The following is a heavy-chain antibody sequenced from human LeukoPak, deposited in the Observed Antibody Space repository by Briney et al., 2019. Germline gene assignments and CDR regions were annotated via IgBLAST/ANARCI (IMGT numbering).Heavy chain of an antibody. CDR3: ARVVRDTMVRGVIITPYFDY. D-gene: IGHD3-10*01. CDR1: GGSFSGYY. CDR2: INHSGST. J-gene: IGHJ4*02. V-gene: IGHV4-34*01. Sequence: SETLSLTCAVYGGSFSGYYWGWIRQPPGKGLEWIGEINHSGSTDYNPSLKRRVTISVDTSKNQFSLRLSSVTAADTASYYCARVVRDTMVRGVIITPYFDYWGQGTLVTVSS.